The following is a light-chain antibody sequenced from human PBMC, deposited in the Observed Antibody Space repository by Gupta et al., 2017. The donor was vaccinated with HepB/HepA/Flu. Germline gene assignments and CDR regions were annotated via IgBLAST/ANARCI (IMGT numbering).Light chain of an antibody. CDR1: ETVSTY. CDR3: QQRYSVVT. V-gene: IGKV3-11*01. J-gene: IGKJ5*01. CDR2: DAS. Sequence: EIVLTQSPATLSLSPGERATLSCRVSETVSTYLAWYQQKPGQAPRLLIYDASKRATGIAGRFSGSGSGKDFTLTISSLEPEDFAVYYCQQRYSVVTFGQGTRLDIE.